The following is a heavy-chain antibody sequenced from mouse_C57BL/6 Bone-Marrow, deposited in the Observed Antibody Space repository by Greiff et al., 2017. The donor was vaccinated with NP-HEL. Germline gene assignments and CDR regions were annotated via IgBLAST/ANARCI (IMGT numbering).Heavy chain of an antibody. CDR1: GYTFTSYW. J-gene: IGHJ2*01. Sequence: QVQLQQPGAELVRPGTSVKLSCKASGYTFTSYWMHWVKQRPGQGLEWIGVIDPSDSYTNYNQKFKGKATLTVDTSSSTAYMQLSSLTSEDSAVYYCARGDYYGSSYERLYYFDYWGQGTTLTVSS. V-gene: IGHV1-59*01. D-gene: IGHD1-1*01. CDR2: IDPSDSYT. CDR3: ARGDYYGSSYERLYYFDY.